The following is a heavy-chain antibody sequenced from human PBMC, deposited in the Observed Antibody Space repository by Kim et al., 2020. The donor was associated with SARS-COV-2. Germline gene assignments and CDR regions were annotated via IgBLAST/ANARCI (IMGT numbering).Heavy chain of an antibody. CDR2: IRSKAYGGTT. CDR3: TRGQSSGWHQVPIDY. CDR1: GFTFGDYA. J-gene: IGHJ4*02. V-gene: IGHV3-49*04. Sequence: GGSLRLSCTASGFTFGDYAMSWVRQAPGKGLEWVGFIRSKAYGGTTEYAASVKGRFTISRDDCKSIAYLQMNSLKTEDTAVYYCTRGQSSGWHQVPIDYWGQGTLVTVSS. D-gene: IGHD6-19*01.